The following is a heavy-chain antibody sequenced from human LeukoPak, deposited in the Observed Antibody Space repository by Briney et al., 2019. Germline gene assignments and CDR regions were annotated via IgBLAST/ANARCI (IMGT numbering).Heavy chain of an antibody. D-gene: IGHD6-13*01. CDR1: GGSISGYY. J-gene: IGHJ4*02. CDR3: VRFSSSTWAFDL. Sequence: SETLSLTCTVSGGSISGYYWNWIRQSPGRGLQWVAYIYYSGATNYNPSLQGRVTLSLDSSNNRFSLKLNSVTAADTAVYYCVRFSSSTWAFDLWGQGTLVTVSS. V-gene: IGHV4-59*08. CDR2: IYYSGAT.